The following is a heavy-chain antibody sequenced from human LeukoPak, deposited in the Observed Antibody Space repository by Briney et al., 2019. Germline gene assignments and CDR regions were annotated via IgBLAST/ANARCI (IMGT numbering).Heavy chain of an antibody. V-gene: IGHV1-18*01. D-gene: IGHD1-26*01. Sequence: ASVKVSCKASGYTFTSYGISWVRQAPGQGLEWMGWISAYNGNTNYAQKLQGRVTMTTDTSTSTAYMELRSLRSEDTAVYYCATKAKGRVFGYWGQGTLVTVSS. J-gene: IGHJ4*02. CDR3: ATKAKGRVFGY. CDR2: ISAYNGNT. CDR1: GYTFTSYG.